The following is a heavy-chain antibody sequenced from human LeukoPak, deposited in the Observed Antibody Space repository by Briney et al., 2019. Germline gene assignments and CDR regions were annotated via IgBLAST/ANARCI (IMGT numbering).Heavy chain of an antibody. CDR2: IYHSGST. J-gene: IGHJ6*02. CDR3: ARDLGYGDYGYYGMDV. CDR1: GGSISSGGYS. Sequence: SETLSLTCAVSGGSISSGGYSWSWIRQPPGKGLEWIGYIYHSGSTYYNPSLKSRVTISVDRSKNQFSLKLSSVTAADTAVYYCARDLGYGDYGYYGMDVWGQGTTVTVSS. V-gene: IGHV4-30-2*01. D-gene: IGHD4-17*01.